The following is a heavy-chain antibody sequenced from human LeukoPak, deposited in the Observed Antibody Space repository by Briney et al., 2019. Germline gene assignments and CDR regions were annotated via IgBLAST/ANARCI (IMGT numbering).Heavy chain of an antibody. D-gene: IGHD6-19*01. Sequence: GGSLSLSCAASGFTFTDFFMDWVRLTPGKGLERIGRSRDKARGYSAEYAASVQGRITISRDESKNSLYLQMNSLKTEDTAVYYCSRVVSVAGSDYLDYWGQGTLVTVSS. CDR3: SRVVSVAGSDYLDY. J-gene: IGHJ4*02. V-gene: IGHV3-72*01. CDR2: SRDKARGYSA. CDR1: GFTFTDFF.